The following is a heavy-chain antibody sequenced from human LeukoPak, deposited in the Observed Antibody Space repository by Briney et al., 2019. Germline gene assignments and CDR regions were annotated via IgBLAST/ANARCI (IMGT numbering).Heavy chain of an antibody. CDR2: IYYTGGT. J-gene: IGHJ4*02. CDR3: ARAVYSYGTGYYFDY. V-gene: IGHV4-59*01. CDR1: GGSISSYY. Sequence: SETLSLTCTVSGGSISSYYWSWIRLPPGQGLEGIGYIYYTGGTYSSPSLKSQVTITLDTSKNQFSLKLSSVTAADAAVYYCARAVYSYGTGYYFDYWGQGALVTVSS. D-gene: IGHD5-18*01.